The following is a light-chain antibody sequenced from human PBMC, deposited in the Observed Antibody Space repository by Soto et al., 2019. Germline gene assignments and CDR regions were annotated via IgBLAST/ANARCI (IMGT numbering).Light chain of an antibody. CDR1: QSVSIK. Sequence: EIVMTQSPATLSVSPGERAALSCRASQSVSIKLAWYQQKPGQSPRLLIYDTSTTATGIPARFSGSGSGKEFTLTISSLPSEDFAVYYCQQYNNCPPITFGQGTRLEIK. J-gene: IGKJ5*01. CDR3: QQYNNCPPIT. CDR2: DTS. V-gene: IGKV3-15*01.